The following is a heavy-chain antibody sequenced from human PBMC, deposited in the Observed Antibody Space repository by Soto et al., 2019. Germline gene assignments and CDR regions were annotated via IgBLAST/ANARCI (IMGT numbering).Heavy chain of an antibody. CDR3: ARDLPYCSGGSCPGSYDAFDI. J-gene: IGHJ3*02. CDR1: GYTFTSYG. V-gene: IGHV1-18*01. Sequence: GASVKVSCKASGYTFTSYGISWVRQAPGQGLEWMGWISAYNGNTNYAQKLQGRVTMTTDTSTSTAYMELRSLRSDDTAVFYCARDLPYCSGGSCPGSYDAFDIWGQGTMVT. D-gene: IGHD2-15*01. CDR2: ISAYNGNT.